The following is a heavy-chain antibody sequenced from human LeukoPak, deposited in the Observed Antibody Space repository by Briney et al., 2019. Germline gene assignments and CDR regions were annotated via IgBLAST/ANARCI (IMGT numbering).Heavy chain of an antibody. Sequence: SETLSLTCTVSGGSISSGGYYWSWIRQHPRKGLEWIGSIYYSGSTYYNPSLKSRVTISVDTSKNQFSLKLSSVTAADTAVYYCARDTTTVIGFDYWGQGTLVTVSS. D-gene: IGHD4-17*01. V-gene: IGHV4-39*07. CDR2: IYYSGST. CDR1: GGSISSGGYY. J-gene: IGHJ4*02. CDR3: ARDTTTVIGFDY.